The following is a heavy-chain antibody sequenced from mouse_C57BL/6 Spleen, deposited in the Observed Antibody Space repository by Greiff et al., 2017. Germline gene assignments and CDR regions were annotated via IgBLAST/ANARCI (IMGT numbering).Heavy chain of an antibody. CDR3: ARSDGYDVWFAY. CDR2: IYPRSGNT. D-gene: IGHD2-2*01. V-gene: IGHV1-81*01. CDR1: GYTFTSYG. Sequence: VKLMESGAELARPGASVKLSCKASGYTFTSYGISWVKQRTGQGLEWIGEIYPRSGNTYYNEKFKGKATLTADKSSSTAYMELRSLTSEDSAVYFCARSDGYDVWFAYWGQGTLVTVSA. J-gene: IGHJ3*01.